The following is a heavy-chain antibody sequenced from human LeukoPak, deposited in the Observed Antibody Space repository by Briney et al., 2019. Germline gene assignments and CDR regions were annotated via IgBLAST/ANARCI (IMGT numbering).Heavy chain of an antibody. V-gene: IGHV3-33*01. CDR1: GFTFSTYG. CDR3: ARVIRGTNWLDP. J-gene: IGHJ5*02. CDR2: IWYDGSNK. D-gene: IGHD2-8*01. Sequence: PGGSLRLSCEASGFTFSTYGMHWVRQAPGKGLEWAAVIWYDGSNKYYADSVKGRFTISRDNAKNSLYLQMNSLRAEDTAVYYCARVIRGTNWLDPWGQGTLVTVSS.